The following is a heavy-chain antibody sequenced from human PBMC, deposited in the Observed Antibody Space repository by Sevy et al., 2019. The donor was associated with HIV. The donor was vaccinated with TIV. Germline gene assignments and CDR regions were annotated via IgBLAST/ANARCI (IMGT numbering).Heavy chain of an antibody. V-gene: IGHV4-30-2*01. J-gene: IGHJ6*02. D-gene: IGHD2-2*01. CDR3: ARVQSCSSTSCYPNYYGMDV. CDR2: IYHSGGT. Sequence: SETLSLTCAVSGGSISSGGYSWSWIRQPPGKGLEWIGYIYHSGGTYYNPSLKSPVTISVDRSKNQYSLKLSSVTAADTAVYYCARVQSCSSTSCYPNYYGMDVWGQGTTVTVSS. CDR1: GGSISSGGYS.